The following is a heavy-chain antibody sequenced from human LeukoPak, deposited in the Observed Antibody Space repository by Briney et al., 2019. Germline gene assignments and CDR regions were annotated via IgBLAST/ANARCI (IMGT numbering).Heavy chain of an antibody. V-gene: IGHV4-34*01. D-gene: IGHD1-26*01. CDR3: ARRGRYSGTPGDY. Sequence: SETLSLTCAVYGGSFDGYYWNWICQPPGKGLEWIGEIDHSGSTNYNPSLRSRVTISINTSKNQFSLNLSSVTAADTAVYYCARRGRYSGTPGDYWGQGILVTVSS. CDR2: IDHSGST. CDR1: GGSFDGYY. J-gene: IGHJ4*02.